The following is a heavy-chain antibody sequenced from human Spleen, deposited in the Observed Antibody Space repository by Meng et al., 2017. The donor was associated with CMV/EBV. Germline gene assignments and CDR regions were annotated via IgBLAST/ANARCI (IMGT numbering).Heavy chain of an antibody. D-gene: IGHD3-3*01. Sequence: GSLRLSCTVSGDSIGSYYWSWIRQPPGRGLEWIGYIYYIGTTNYNPSLKSRVTMSLDTSKNQLSLKLTSVTAADTAVYYCARTRHYYEDCGPGTLVTVSS. V-gene: IGHV4-59*01. CDR1: GDSIGSYY. CDR2: IYYIGTT. J-gene: IGHJ4*02. CDR3: ARTRHYYED.